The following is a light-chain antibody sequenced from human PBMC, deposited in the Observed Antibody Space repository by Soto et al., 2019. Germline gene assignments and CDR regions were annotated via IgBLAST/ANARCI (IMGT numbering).Light chain of an antibody. CDR3: QHYNSYSPLYT. CDR1: QNITSW. CDR2: DAS. V-gene: IGKV1-5*01. J-gene: IGKJ2*01. Sequence: DIQMTQSPSPLSASIGGRVTITCRASQNITSWLAWYQQKPGKAPELLIYDASNLESGVPSRFSGRGTGTEFTLTISSLQPDDFATYYCQHYNSYSPLYTFGPGTKLEIK.